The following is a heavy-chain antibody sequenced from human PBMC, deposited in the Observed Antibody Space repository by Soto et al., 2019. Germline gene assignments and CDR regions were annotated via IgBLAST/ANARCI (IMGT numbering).Heavy chain of an antibody. CDR1: GISLSTSGVG. D-gene: IGHD6-19*01. J-gene: IGHJ5*02. CDR2: IYWDDDK. Sequence: QITLKESGPTLVKPTQTLTLTCTFSGISLSTSGVGVVWIRQPPGKALEWLGIIYWDDDKRYRPSLKSRLTITKDTSKNQVVLTMTNMDPVHTGTYYCAHNLVAGTSWFDAWGQRTIVTVSS. CDR3: AHNLVAGTSWFDA. V-gene: IGHV2-5*02.